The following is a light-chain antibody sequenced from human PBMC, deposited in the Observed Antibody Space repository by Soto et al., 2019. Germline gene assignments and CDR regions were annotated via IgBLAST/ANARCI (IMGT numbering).Light chain of an antibody. Sequence: EIVLTQSPGTLSLSPGERATLSCRASQSVSSDLAWFQQKPGQAPRLLIYGASSRATGIPDRFSGSGSGTDFTLTISRLEPEDFAVYYCQQYGSSPYTCGQGTKLEIK. CDR1: QSVSSD. CDR3: QQYGSSPYT. CDR2: GAS. V-gene: IGKV3-20*01. J-gene: IGKJ2*01.